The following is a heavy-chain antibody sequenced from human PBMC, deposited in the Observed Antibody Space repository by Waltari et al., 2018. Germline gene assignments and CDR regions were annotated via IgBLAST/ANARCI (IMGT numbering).Heavy chain of an antibody. V-gene: IGHV1-2*06. CDR2: INPNSGGT. Sequence: QVQLVQSGAEVKKPGASVKVSCKASGYTFTGYYMPWVRQAPGQGLEWMGRINPNSGGTNYAQKFQGRVTMTRDTSISTAYMELSRLRSDDTAVYYCARDEVVVVAFGMDVWGQGTTVTVSS. J-gene: IGHJ6*02. CDR3: ARDEVVVVAFGMDV. CDR1: GYTFTGYY. D-gene: IGHD2-15*01.